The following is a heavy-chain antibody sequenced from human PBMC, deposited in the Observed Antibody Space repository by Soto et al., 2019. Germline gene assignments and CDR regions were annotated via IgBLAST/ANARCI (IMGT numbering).Heavy chain of an antibody. Sequence: XGPLRFPWPASCFTVSSAYMTWVRQAPGKELEWVAVIYTGGSTYYADSVKGRFTISRDNPKNTLYLQMHGLRAEDTAVYYCARVPGSWASYYYYGMEVWGQGTTVPSP. CDR2: IYTGGST. V-gene: IGHV3-53*01. J-gene: IGHJ6*02. CDR1: CFTVSSAY. D-gene: IGHD6-13*01. CDR3: ARVPGSWASYYYYGMEV.